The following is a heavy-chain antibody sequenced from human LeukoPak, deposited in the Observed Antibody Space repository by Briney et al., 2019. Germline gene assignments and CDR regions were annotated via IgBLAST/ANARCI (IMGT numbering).Heavy chain of an antibody. D-gene: IGHD3/OR15-3a*01. Sequence: PSETLSLTCTVSVGSISSNSYYWGWIRQPPGKGLEWIGSIYYSGSPYYNPSLKSRVTISVDTSKNQFSLKVISVTAADTAVYYCARWRTARTGFDYWGQGTLVTVSS. J-gene: IGHJ4*02. CDR2: IYYSGSP. CDR1: VGSISSNSYY. V-gene: IGHV4-39*01. CDR3: ARWRTARTGFDY.